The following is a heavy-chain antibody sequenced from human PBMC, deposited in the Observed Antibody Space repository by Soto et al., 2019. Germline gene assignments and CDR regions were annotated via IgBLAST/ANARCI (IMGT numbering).Heavy chain of an antibody. CDR2: ISGSGGST. CDR3: AKDRIAVAGTNLLDY. J-gene: IGHJ4*02. Sequence: GGSLRLSCAASGFTFSSYAMSWVRQAPGKGLEWVSAISGSGGSTYYAGSVKGRFTISRDNSKNTLYLQMNSLRAEDTAVYYCAKDRIAVAGTNLLDYWGQGTLVTVSS. CDR1: GFTFSSYA. D-gene: IGHD6-19*01. V-gene: IGHV3-23*01.